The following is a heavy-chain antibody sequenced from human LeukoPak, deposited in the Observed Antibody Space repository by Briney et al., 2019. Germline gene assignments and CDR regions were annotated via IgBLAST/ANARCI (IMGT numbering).Heavy chain of an antibody. CDR3: ARESRRITMVRGLDMDV. V-gene: IGHV3-7*03. D-gene: IGHD3-10*01. J-gene: IGHJ6*04. CDR1: GFTFSSYW. CDR2: IKEDGSQK. Sequence: GGSLRLSCAASGFTFSSYWMHWVRRAPGKGLEWVANIKEDGSQKYFVDSVKGRFTISIDNAKNSLYLQMNSLRAEDTAVYYCARESRRITMVRGLDMDVWGKGTTVTVSS.